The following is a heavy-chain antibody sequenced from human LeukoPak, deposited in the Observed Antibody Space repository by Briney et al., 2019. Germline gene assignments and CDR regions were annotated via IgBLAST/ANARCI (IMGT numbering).Heavy chain of an antibody. V-gene: IGHV4-34*01. CDR2: INHSGST. J-gene: IGHJ3*02. Sequence: PSETLSLTCAVYGGSFSGYYWSWIRQPPGKGLEWIGEINHSGSTNYNPSLKSRVTISVDTSKNQFSLKLSSVTAADTAVYYCARADPGAYCGGDCYDDASDIWGQGTMVTVSS. CDR1: GGSFSGYY. CDR3: ARADPGAYCGGDCYDDASDI. D-gene: IGHD2-21*02.